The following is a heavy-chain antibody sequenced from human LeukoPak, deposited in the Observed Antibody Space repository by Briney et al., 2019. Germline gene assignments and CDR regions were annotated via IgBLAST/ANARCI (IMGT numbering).Heavy chain of an antibody. CDR2: IYYSGST. J-gene: IGHJ3*02. CDR3: ARAPRRVGSRIDAFDI. V-gene: IGHV4-59*01. CDR1: GGSISSYY. D-gene: IGHD1-26*01. Sequence: PSETLSLTCTVSGGSISSYYWSWIRQPPGKGLEWIGYIYYSGSTNYNPSLKSRVTISVDTSKNQFSLKLSSVTAADTAVYYCARAPRRVGSRIDAFDIWGQGTMVTVSS.